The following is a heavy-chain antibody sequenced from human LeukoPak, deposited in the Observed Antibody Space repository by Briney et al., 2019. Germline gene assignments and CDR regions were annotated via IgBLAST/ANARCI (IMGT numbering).Heavy chain of an antibody. D-gene: IGHD6-6*01. V-gene: IGHV3-23*01. CDR2: ISISGENT. Sequence: GGSLRLSCAASGFTFSSYAMSWVRQAPGKGLDWVSAISISGENTYYADSVKGRFTISRDTSRNTLYLQMHSLRAEDTAVYYCARLSTSSSRFSDYWGQGTLVTVSS. CDR1: GFTFSSYA. CDR3: ARLSTSSSRFSDY. J-gene: IGHJ4*02.